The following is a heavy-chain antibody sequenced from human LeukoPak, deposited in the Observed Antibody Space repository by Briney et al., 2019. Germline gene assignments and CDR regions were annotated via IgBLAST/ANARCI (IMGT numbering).Heavy chain of an antibody. CDR3: ARDTPRSGLHFDY. V-gene: IGHV4-59*01. CDR1: GGSISSYY. CDR2: IYYSGST. J-gene: IGHJ4*02. Sequence: PSETLSLTCAVSGGSISSYYWSWIRQPPGKGLEWIGYIYYSGSTNYNPSLKSRVTISVDTSKNQFSLKLSSVTAADTAVYYCARDTPRSGLHFDYWGQGTLVTVSS. D-gene: IGHD3-3*01.